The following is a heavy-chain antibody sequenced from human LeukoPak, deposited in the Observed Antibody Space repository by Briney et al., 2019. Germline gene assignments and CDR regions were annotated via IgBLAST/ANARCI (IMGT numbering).Heavy chain of an antibody. CDR2: INPSGGST. CDR3: ARDPPAGTDNSNFDY. J-gene: IGHJ4*02. CDR1: GYTFTSYY. D-gene: IGHD6-13*01. V-gene: IGHV1-46*01. Sequence: ASVKVSCKASGYTFTSYYMHWVRQAPGQGLEWMGIINPSGGSTSYAQKFQGRVTMTRDTSTSTVYMELSSLRSEDTAVYYCARDPPAGTDNSNFDYWGRGTLVTVSS.